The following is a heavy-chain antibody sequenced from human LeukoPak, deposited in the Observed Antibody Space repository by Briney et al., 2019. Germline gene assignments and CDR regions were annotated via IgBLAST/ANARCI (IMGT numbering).Heavy chain of an antibody. D-gene: IGHD3-10*01. CDR1: GLTFSSHW. V-gene: IGHV3-74*01. CDR3: AREGYYGSGSPPSLYFDY. CDR2: ITNDGSST. Sequence: GGSLRLSCAASGLTFSSHWMHWVRQAPGKGLVWVSRITNDGSSTTYADSVKGRFTISRDNSRSTLYLQMNSLRPEDAAIYYCAREGYYGSGSPPSLYFDYWGQGTLVTVSS. J-gene: IGHJ4*02.